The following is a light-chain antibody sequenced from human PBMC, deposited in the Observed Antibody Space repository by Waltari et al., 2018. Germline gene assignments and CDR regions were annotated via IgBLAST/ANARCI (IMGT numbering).Light chain of an antibody. CDR2: DVS. J-gene: IGLJ3*02. CDR3: CSFTSRSTWV. CDR1: SSDVGGYNY. Sequence: QSALTQPASVSGSPGQSITISCTGTSSDVGGYNYVSWYQQHPGKVPKLLIFDVSNRPSGVSNRFSGSKSGHTASLTISGLQAEDESDYYCCSFTSRSTWVFGGGTKLTVL. V-gene: IGLV2-14*01.